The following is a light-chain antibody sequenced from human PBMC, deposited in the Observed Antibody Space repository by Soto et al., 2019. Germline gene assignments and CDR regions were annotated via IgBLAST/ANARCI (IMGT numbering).Light chain of an antibody. CDR3: QQTYSIPLT. J-gene: IGKJ4*01. Sequence: DIQMTQSPSSLSASVGDRVTITCRASQSISSYLIWYQQKPGKAPALLIYVASSLQSGVPSRFSGSGSGTHFTLTISSLQPADFATYYCQQTYSIPLTFGGGTKVEIK. CDR1: QSISSY. CDR2: VAS. V-gene: IGKV1-39*01.